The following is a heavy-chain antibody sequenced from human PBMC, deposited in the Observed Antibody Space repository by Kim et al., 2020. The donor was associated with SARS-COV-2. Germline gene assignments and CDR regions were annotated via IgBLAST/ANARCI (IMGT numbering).Heavy chain of an antibody. D-gene: IGHD2-21*01. CDR3: AREGGGDYFDY. V-gene: IGHV4-34*01. J-gene: IGHJ4*02. CDR1: GGSFSGYY. Sequence: SETLSLTCAVYGGSFSGYYWSWIRQPPGKGLEWIGEINHSGSTNYNPSLKSRVTISVDTSKNQFSLKLSSVTAADTAVYYCAREGGGDYFDYWGQGTLVTVSS. CDR2: INHSGST.